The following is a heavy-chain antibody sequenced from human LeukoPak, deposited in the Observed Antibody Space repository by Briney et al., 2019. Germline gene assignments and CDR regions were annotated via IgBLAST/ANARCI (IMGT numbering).Heavy chain of an antibody. J-gene: IGHJ4*02. CDR3: ARDPFGFCSRTSCYGSDY. CDR1: GYTFTGYY. V-gene: IGHV1-2*02. Sequence: ASVKVSCKASGYTFTGYYIQWVRQAPGQGLEWMGWINPNSGGTNYAQKFQGRVTMTRDTSISTAYMELSRLISDDTAVYYCARDPFGFCSRTSCYGSDYWVQGTLVTVSS. D-gene: IGHD2-2*01. CDR2: INPNSGGT.